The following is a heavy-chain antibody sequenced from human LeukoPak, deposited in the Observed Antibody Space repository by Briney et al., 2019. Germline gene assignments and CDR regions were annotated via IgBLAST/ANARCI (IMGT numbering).Heavy chain of an antibody. D-gene: IGHD3-16*01. CDR3: AKDWGGSRCY. V-gene: IGHV3-7*03. CDR1: GFTFSSYY. Sequence: GGSLRLSCAASGFTFSSYYMSWVRQAPGKGLEWVANIKQDGTEKYYVDSVKGRFTVSRDNAKNSLYLQMDSLRAEDTAIYYCAKDWGGSRCYWGQGTLVTVSS. CDR2: IKQDGTEK. J-gene: IGHJ4*02.